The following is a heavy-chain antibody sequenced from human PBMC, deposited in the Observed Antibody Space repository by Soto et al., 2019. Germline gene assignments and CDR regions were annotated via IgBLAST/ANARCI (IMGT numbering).Heavy chain of an antibody. J-gene: IGHJ6*02. V-gene: IGHV4-39*01. Sequence: SETLSLTCTVSGGSISSSSYYWGWIRQPPGKGLEWIGSIYYSGSTYYNPSLKSRVTISVDTSKNQFSLKLSSVTAADTAVYYCASPLPITIFRTQSMDVWGQGTTVTVSS. CDR1: GGSISSSSYY. CDR3: ASPLPITIFRTQSMDV. CDR2: IYYSGST. D-gene: IGHD3-9*01.